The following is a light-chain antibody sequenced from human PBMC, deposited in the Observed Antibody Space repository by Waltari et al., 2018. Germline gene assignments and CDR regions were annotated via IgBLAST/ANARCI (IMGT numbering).Light chain of an antibody. V-gene: IGLV2-11*01. CDR2: DVS. CDR3: CSYAGRYTWV. CDR1: SSDVGGYNY. Sequence: QSALTQPRSVSGSPGQSVTISCTGTSSDVGGYNYVSWFQQHPGKAPKLMIHDVSKRPSGVPDRFSCSKSGNTASLTISGLQADDETDYYCCSYAGRYTWVFGGGTKLTVL. J-gene: IGLJ3*02.